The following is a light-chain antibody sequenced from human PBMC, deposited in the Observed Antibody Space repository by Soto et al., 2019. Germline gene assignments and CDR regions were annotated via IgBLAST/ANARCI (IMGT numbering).Light chain of an antibody. CDR3: QQYGSSGT. CDR2: GAS. Sequence: EIVLTQSPGTLSLSPGERATLSCRASQGVSSSHLAWYQHKPGQAPRLLIYGASNRATGIPDRFSGSGSGTDFTLTISRLEPEDFAVYYCQQYGSSGTFGQGTKVDIK. V-gene: IGKV3-20*01. CDR1: QGVSSSH. J-gene: IGKJ1*01.